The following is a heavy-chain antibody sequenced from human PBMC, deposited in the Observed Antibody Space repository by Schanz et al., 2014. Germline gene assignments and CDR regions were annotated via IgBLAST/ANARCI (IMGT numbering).Heavy chain of an antibody. V-gene: IGHV4-4*02. D-gene: IGHD2-21*01. J-gene: IGHJ3*01. Sequence: QVQLQESGPGLVKPSETLSLTCAVYGGSISSGVWWTWARQSPGKGLEWIGEIFHSGTTNYNPSLEIRFTISVDKSKNQFSLILSSMTAADTAVYYCTRSTLWSYDVWGRGTMVIVSS. CDR2: IFHSGTT. CDR3: TRSTLWSYDV. CDR1: GGSISSGVW.